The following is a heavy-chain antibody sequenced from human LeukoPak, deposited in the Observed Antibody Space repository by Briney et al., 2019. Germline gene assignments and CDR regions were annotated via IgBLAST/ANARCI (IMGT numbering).Heavy chain of an antibody. Sequence: PGGSLRLSCAASGFTFSTSWMTWVRQAPGKGLEWVANINGDGSLNGHVASVKGRFTISRDNAKNSVYLQMISLRAEDTAVYYCTRDRAYGALDYWGQGTLVTVSS. CDR3: TRDRAYGALDY. V-gene: IGHV3-7*01. CDR2: INGDGSLN. CDR1: GFTFSTSW. D-gene: IGHD4/OR15-4a*01. J-gene: IGHJ4*02.